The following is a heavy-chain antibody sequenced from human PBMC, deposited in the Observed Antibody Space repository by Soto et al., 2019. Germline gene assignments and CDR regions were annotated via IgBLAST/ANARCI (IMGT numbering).Heavy chain of an antibody. CDR2: IYQTGST. J-gene: IGHJ4*02. D-gene: IGHD2-21*02. Sequence: QVQLQESGPGLVKPSETLSLTCSVTGASVSSESYYWTWIRQPPGKGLEWIGYIYQTGSTDSNPSPKTRVTISLDTAKNQFSLKLTSVTAADTAIYYCAKNRAPRGMVTLFEEEEDWGRGILVTVSS. CDR1: GASVSSESYY. V-gene: IGHV4-61*01. CDR3: AKNRAPRGMVTLFEEEED.